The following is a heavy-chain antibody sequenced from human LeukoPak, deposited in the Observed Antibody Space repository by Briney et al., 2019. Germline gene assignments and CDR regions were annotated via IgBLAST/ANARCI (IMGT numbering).Heavy chain of an antibody. CDR3: ARGAITIFGVVITLFDY. V-gene: IGHV4-4*02. CDR1: GGSISSSNW. CDR2: IYHSGST. D-gene: IGHD3-3*01. J-gene: IGHJ4*02. Sequence: SETLSLTCAVSGGSISSSNWWSWVRQPPGKGLEWIGEIYHSGSTNYNPSLKSRVTISVDTSKNQFSLKLSSVTAADTAVYYCARGAITIFGVVITLFDYWGQGTLVTVSS.